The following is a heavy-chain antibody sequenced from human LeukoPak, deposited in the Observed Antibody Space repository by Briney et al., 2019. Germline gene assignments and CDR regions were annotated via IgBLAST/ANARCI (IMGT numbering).Heavy chain of an antibody. D-gene: IGHD3-10*01. V-gene: IGHV3-30*04. CDR3: ARESLITMVRGAKGSEYFQH. J-gene: IGHJ1*01. CDR2: ISYDGSNK. Sequence: GGSLRLSCAASGFTFSSYAMHWVRQAPGKGLEWVAVISYDGSNKYYADPVKGRFTISRDNSKNTLYLQMNSLRAEDTAVYYCARESLITMVRGAKGSEYFQHWGQGTLVTVSS. CDR1: GFTFSSYA.